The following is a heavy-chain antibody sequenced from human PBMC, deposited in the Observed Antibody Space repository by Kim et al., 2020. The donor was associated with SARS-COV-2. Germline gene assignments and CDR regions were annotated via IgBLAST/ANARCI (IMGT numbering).Heavy chain of an antibody. CDR2: IHSSGST. J-gene: IGHJ4*02. D-gene: IGHD6-19*01. CDR1: GGSISSSSYC. V-gene: IGHV4-39*01. CDR3: ARQELWLVGTLDS. Sequence: SETLSLTCTVSGGSISSSSYCWGWIRQPPGQGLEWVGSIHSSGSTFYNPSLESRVTISVDTSKNQFSLKLRSVTAADTAVYYCARQELWLVGTLDSWGQG.